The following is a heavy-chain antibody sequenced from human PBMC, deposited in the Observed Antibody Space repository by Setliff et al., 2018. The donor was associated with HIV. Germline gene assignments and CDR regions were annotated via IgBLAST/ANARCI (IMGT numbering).Heavy chain of an antibody. D-gene: IGHD5-12*01. V-gene: IGHV4-59*01. J-gene: IGHJ6*02. CDR1: GAPISSYY. Sequence: NPSETLSLTCKVSGAPISSYYWNWIRQPPGKGLEWIGYIYNSGYSNSKPSLKSRVTISLDTSKNQFSLKLSSVTAADTAVYYCARGDGYRANDAYYDTGMDVWGQGITVTV. CDR3: ARGDGYRANDAYYDTGMDV. CDR2: IYNSGYS.